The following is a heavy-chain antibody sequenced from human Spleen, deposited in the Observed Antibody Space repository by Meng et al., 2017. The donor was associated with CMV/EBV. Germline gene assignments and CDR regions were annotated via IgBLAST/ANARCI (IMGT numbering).Heavy chain of an antibody. J-gene: IGHJ4*02. CDR2: VNWNSGSK. Sequence: GGSLRLSCAASGFTFDDYAMHWVRQAPGKGLEWVSGVNWNSGSKGYADSVKGRFTISRDNAKNSLYLQMNSLRAEDTAFYYCAKAAGRPPYYLDYWGQGTLVTVSS. CDR3: AKAAGRPPYYLDY. D-gene: IGHD6-6*01. CDR1: GFTFDDYA. V-gene: IGHV3-9*01.